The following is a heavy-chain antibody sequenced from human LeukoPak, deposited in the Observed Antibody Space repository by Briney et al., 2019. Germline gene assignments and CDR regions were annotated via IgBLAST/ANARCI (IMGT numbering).Heavy chain of an antibody. CDR2: ISSSSSYI. V-gene: IGHV3-21*01. J-gene: IGHJ6*02. CDR1: GFTFSSYS. Sequence: GGSLRLSCAASGFTFSSYSMNWVRQAPGKGLEWVSSISSSSSYIYYADSVKGRFTISRDNAKNSLYLQMNSLRAEDTAVYYCARDRGSMVRGVTTHYGMDVWGQGTTVTVSS. CDR3: ARDRGSMVRGVTTHYGMDV. D-gene: IGHD3-10*01.